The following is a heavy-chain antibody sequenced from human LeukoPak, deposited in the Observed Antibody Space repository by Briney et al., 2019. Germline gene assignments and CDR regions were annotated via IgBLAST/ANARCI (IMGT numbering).Heavy chain of an antibody. CDR1: GGSISSYY. J-gene: IGHJ3*02. CDR2: MYYSGST. D-gene: IGHD6-19*01. Sequence: SGTLSLTCTVSGGSISSYYWSWIRQPPGKGLEWMGYMYYSGSTKYNPSLKSRVTISGDTSKNQFSLKLSSVTAADTAVYYCAREASLAVAGFDAFDIWGQGTMVTVSS. CDR3: AREASLAVAGFDAFDI. V-gene: IGHV4-59*01.